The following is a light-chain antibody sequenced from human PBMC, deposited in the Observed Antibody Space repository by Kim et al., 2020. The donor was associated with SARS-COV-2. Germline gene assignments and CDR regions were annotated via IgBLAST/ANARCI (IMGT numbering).Light chain of an antibody. CDR1: QNIISSY. J-gene: IGKJ2*01. CDR2: GTS. Sequence: EIMMTQSPDTLSLSAGERATLSCRASQNIISSYLVWYQQKLGQAPRLLIFGTSNRAKGIPDRFSGSGSGTDFTLTISSLEPEDSAVYYCQRYGDSLFTFGQGTKLEI. V-gene: IGKV3-20*01. CDR3: QRYGDSLFT.